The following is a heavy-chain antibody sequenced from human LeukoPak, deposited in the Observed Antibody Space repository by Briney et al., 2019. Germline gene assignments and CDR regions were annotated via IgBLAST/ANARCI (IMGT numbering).Heavy chain of an antibody. CDR3: ARGTPGSYGYNYGIDY. CDR1: GYTFTSSD. Sequence: ASVKVSCKASGYTFTSSDINWVRQATGHGLEWMGWMNPNSGNTGYAQKFQGRVTITRNTSISTAYMELSSPRSDDTAVYYCARGTPGSYGYNYGIDYWGQGTLVTVSS. D-gene: IGHD5-18*01. J-gene: IGHJ4*02. CDR2: MNPNSGNT. V-gene: IGHV1-8*03.